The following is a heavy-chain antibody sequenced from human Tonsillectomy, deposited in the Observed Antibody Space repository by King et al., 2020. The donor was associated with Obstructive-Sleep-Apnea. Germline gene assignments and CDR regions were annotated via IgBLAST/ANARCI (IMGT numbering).Heavy chain of an antibody. Sequence: EVQLVESGGGLVQPGRSLRLSCAASGFTFDDYAMHWVRQAPGKGLEWVSGISWNSGSIGYADSVKGRFTISRDNAKNSLYLQMNSLRAEDTALYYCAKDSFPIAVAGTYDXDYXGQGTLVTVSS. CDR2: ISWNSGSI. CDR3: AKDSFPIAVAGTYDXDY. V-gene: IGHV3-9*01. D-gene: IGHD6-19*01. J-gene: IGHJ4*02. CDR1: GFTFDDYA.